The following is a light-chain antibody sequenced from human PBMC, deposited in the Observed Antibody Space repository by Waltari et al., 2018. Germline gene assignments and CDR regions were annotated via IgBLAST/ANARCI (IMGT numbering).Light chain of an antibody. CDR2: DVS. V-gene: IGLV2-23*02. CDR1: TMAAGVYNY. Sequence: SALTQPAPASGSHGQPITTPCNGTTMAAGVYNYVAWYQQHPGKAPKLVMYDVSKRPSGVSNRFSGSKSGNTASLTISGLQGEDEADYYCCSYAGSSLVFGGGTKLTVL. J-gene: IGLJ2*01. CDR3: CSYAGSSLV.